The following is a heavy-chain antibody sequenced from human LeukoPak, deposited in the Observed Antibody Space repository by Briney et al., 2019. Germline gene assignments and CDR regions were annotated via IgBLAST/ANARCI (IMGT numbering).Heavy chain of an antibody. CDR1: GGTFSSYA. V-gene: IGHV1-69*13. J-gene: IGHJ3*02. CDR3: ARVPAAIQAFDI. CDR2: IIPIFGTA. Sequence: ASVKVSCKASGGTFSSYAISWVRQAPGQGLEWMGGIIPIFGTANYAQKFQGRVTITADESTSTAYMELSSLRSEDTAVYYCARVPAAIQAFDIWGQGTMVTVSS. D-gene: IGHD2-2*01.